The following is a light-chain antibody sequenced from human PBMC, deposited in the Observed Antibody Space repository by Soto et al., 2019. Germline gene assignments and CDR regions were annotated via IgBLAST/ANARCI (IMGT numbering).Light chain of an antibody. CDR2: EVS. Sequence: QSVLTQPVSVSGSPGQSITISCTGTSSDVGGYNYVSWYQQHPGKAPKLMIYEVSNRPSGVSNRFSGSKSGNTASLTISGLQAEDEADYYCSSYTSSSTRVFGGGTKLTVL. CDR3: SSYTSSSTRV. V-gene: IGLV2-14*01. J-gene: IGLJ3*02. CDR1: SSDVGGYNY.